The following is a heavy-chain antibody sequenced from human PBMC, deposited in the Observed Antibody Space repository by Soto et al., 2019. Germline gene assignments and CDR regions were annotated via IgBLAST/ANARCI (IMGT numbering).Heavy chain of an antibody. Sequence: GGSLRLSCAASGFTFSTFDMTWVRQAPGKGLEWVSGIIGSGGSTHYADSVRGRFTISRDNSKNTLYLQMNSLRAEDTAVYYCARDRVESGYPEYFQHWGQGTLVTVSS. CDR1: GFTFSTFD. CDR3: ARDRVESGYPEYFQH. CDR2: IIGSGGST. J-gene: IGHJ1*01. V-gene: IGHV3-23*01. D-gene: IGHD3-22*01.